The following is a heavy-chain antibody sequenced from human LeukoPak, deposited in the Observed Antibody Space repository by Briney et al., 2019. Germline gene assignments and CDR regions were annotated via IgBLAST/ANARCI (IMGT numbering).Heavy chain of an antibody. CDR2: IYPGDSDT. D-gene: IGHD2-2*01. J-gene: IGHJ4*02. CDR1: GYSFISYW. V-gene: IGHV5-51*01. Sequence: GESLKISCKGSGYSFISYWIGWVRQMPGKGLEWMGIIYPGDSDTRYGPSFQGQVTISADKSISTAYLQWNSLKASDTAVYYCARPVCTTTTCYGYYFDYWGQGTLVTVSS. CDR3: ARPVCTTTTCYGYYFDY.